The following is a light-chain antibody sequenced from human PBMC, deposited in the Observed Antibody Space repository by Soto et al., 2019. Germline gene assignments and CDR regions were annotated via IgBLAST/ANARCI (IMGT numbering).Light chain of an antibody. CDR3: QQYNNWPRT. V-gene: IGKV3-15*01. CDR1: QSVSSS. J-gene: IGKJ1*01. CDR2: GAS. Sequence: EIVMTQSPATLSVSPGERATLSCRASQSVSSSLAWYQQKPGQAPRLLISGASTRATGFPARFSGDGSGIEFTLTISSLQSEDFEVYYCQQYNNWPRTLGQGTKVDIK.